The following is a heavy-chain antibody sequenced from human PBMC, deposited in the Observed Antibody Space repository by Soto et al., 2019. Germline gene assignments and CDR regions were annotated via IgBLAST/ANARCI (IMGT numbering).Heavy chain of an antibody. CDR2: IYYSGST. CDR3: ARLSRWELERERLDP. V-gene: IGHV4-39*01. Sequence: QLQLQESGPGLVKPSETLSLTCTVSGGSISSSSYYWGWIRQPPGKGLEWIGSIYYSGSTYYNPSLKSRVTISVDTSKNQFSLKLSSVTAADTAVYYCARLSRWELERERLDPWGQGTLVTVSS. D-gene: IGHD1-26*01. CDR1: GGSISSSSYY. J-gene: IGHJ5*02.